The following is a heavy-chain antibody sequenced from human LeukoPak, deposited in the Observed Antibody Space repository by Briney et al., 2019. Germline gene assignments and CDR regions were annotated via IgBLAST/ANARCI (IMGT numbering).Heavy chain of an antibody. CDR3: ARGKPPTGLRYYYYYYMDV. Sequence: SETLSLTCTVSGYSISSGYYWGWIRQPPGKGLEWIGSIYHSGSTYYTPSLKSRVTISVDTSKNQFSLKLSSVTAADTAVYYCARGKPPTGLRYYYYYYMDVWGKETTVTVSS. CDR2: IYHSGST. CDR1: GYSISSGYY. J-gene: IGHJ6*03. V-gene: IGHV4-38-2*02.